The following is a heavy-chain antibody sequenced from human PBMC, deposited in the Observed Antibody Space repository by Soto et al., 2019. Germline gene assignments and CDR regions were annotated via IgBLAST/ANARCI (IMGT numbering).Heavy chain of an antibody. V-gene: IGHV3-33*01. J-gene: IGHJ3*01. CDR2: TWHNEWSE. D-gene: IGHD1-7*01. CDR1: GFSVSSYG. CDR3: ARDRGTCTPIRSRSSCRCRAFDL. Sequence: QEQLVESGGGVVQPGPSLRVSCVASGFSVSSYGIHWVRQGPGKDLEWVATTWHNEWSECSAESLKGRITVTRDSPKKTIFQPIDSSGVEDRALYYCARDRGTCTPIRSRSSCRCRAFDLWGKGTIV.